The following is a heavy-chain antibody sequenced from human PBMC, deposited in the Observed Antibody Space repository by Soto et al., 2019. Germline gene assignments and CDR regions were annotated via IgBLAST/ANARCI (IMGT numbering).Heavy chain of an antibody. D-gene: IGHD3-10*01. CDR3: AKSAAGGYYYGMDV. CDR1: GFTFSSYA. J-gene: IGHJ6*02. Sequence: HPGGSLRLSCAASGFTFSSYAMSWVRQAPGKGLEWVSAISGSGGSTYYADSVKGRFTISRDNSKNTLYLQMNSLRAEDTAVYYCAKSAAGGYYYGMDVWGQGTTVTVSS. V-gene: IGHV3-23*01. CDR2: ISGSGGST.